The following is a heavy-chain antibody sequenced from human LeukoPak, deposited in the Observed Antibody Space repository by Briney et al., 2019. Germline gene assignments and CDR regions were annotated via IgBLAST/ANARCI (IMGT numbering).Heavy chain of an antibody. Sequence: GGSLRLSCAASGFTFSSYGMHWVRQAPGKGLEWVAVISYDGSNKYYADSVKGRFTIPRDNSKNTLYLQMNSLRAEDTAVYYCAKAPTTVTPIDYWGQGTLVTVSS. J-gene: IGHJ4*02. CDR1: GFTFSSYG. CDR3: AKAPTTVTPIDY. CDR2: ISYDGSNK. V-gene: IGHV3-30*18. D-gene: IGHD4-17*01.